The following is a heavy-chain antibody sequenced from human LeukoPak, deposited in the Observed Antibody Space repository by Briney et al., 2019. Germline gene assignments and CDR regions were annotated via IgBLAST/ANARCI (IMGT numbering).Heavy chain of an antibody. J-gene: IGHJ6*04. CDR1: GFTFSSYG. D-gene: IGHD4-17*01. CDR3: ARVNGDYSSHYYVMDV. V-gene: IGHV3-33*01. CDR2: IWYDGSNK. Sequence: PGGSLRLSCAASGFTFSSYGMHWVRQAPGKGLEWVAVIWYDGSNKYYADSVKGRFTISRDNSKNTLYLQMNSLRAEDTAVYYCARVNGDYSSHYYVMDVWGKGTTVTVSS.